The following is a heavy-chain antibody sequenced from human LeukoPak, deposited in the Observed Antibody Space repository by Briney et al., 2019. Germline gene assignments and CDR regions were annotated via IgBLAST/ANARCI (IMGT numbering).Heavy chain of an antibody. CDR1: GGSFSGYY. V-gene: IGHV4-34*01. Sequence: SETLSLTCAVYGGSFSGYYWSWIRQPPGKGLEWIGEINHSGSTNYNPSLKSRVTISVDTSKNQFSLKLSSVTAADTAVYYCARGRGLAAAGTRYYYYYYYMDVWGKGTTVTVSS. J-gene: IGHJ6*03. CDR3: ARGRGLAAAGTRYYYYYYYMDV. D-gene: IGHD6-13*01. CDR2: INHSGST.